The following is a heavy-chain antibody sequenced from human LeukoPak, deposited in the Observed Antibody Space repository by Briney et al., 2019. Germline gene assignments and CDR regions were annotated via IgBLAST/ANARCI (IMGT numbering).Heavy chain of an antibody. CDR2: IKQDGSEK. J-gene: IGHJ4*02. CDR1: GFTLSSYW. V-gene: IGHV3-7*01. Sequence: YPGGSLRLSCAASGFTLSSYWMSWVRQAPGKGLEWVANIKQDGSEKYYVDSVQGRFTISRDTAKNSLSLQMNSLRAEDTAVYYCARDRYWGSGYYDNDYWGQGTLVTVSS. CDR3: ARDRYWGSGYYDNDY. D-gene: IGHD3-22*01.